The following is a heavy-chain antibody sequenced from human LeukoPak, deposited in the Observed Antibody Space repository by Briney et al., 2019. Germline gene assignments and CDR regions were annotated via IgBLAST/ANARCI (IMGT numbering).Heavy chain of an antibody. V-gene: IGHV1-3*01. CDR2: INAGNGNT. J-gene: IGHJ4*02. Sequence: ASMKVSCKASGYTFTSYAMHWVRQAPGQRLEWMGWINAGNGNTKYSQKFQGRVTITRDTSASTAYMELSSLRSEDTAVYYCARPSNVLLWFGELSPIDYWGQGTLVTVSS. CDR1: GYTFTSYA. CDR3: ARPSNVLLWFGELSPIDY. D-gene: IGHD3-10*01.